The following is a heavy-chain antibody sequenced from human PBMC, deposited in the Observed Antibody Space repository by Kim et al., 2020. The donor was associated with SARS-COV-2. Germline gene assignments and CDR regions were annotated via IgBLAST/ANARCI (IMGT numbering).Heavy chain of an antibody. CDR3: ARSLSIAAAGSGGD. Sequence: SETLSLTCAVYGGSFSGYYWSWIRQPPGKGLEWIGEINHSGSTNYNPSLKSRVTISVDTSKNQFSLKLSSVTAADTAVYYCARSLSIAAAGSGGDWGQGTLVTVSS. V-gene: IGHV4-34*01. J-gene: IGHJ4*02. D-gene: IGHD6-13*01. CDR2: INHSGST. CDR1: GGSFSGYY.